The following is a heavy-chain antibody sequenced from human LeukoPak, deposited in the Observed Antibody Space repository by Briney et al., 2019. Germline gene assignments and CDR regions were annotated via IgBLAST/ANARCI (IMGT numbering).Heavy chain of an antibody. D-gene: IGHD5-12*01. CDR3: ARRVASRATGYYFDF. V-gene: IGHV4-61*03. J-gene: IGHJ4*02. CDR1: GNSVSGDIYY. Sequence: SETLSLTCTVSGNSVSGDIYYWTWIRQPPGKGLEWIGFIYYSGSTRYNDSLKSRVTMSLDPSKRHFSLRLSSVTAADTAVYYCARRVASRATGYYFDFWGPGILVTVSS. CDR2: IYYSGST.